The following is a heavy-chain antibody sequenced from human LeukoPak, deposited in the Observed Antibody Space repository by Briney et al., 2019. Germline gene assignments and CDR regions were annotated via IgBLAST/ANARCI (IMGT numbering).Heavy chain of an antibody. V-gene: IGHV3-7*01. CDR3: ARDRWAILTGSENYYFYGMDV. D-gene: IGHD3-9*01. J-gene: IGHJ6*02. Sequence: GGSLRLSCAASGFTFSSYAMSWVRQAPGKGLEWVANIKQDGSEKTYVDSVKGRFTISRDNAKNSLYLQMNSLRAEDTAVYYCARDRWAILTGSENYYFYGMDVWGQGTTVTVSS. CDR2: IKQDGSEK. CDR1: GFTFSSYA.